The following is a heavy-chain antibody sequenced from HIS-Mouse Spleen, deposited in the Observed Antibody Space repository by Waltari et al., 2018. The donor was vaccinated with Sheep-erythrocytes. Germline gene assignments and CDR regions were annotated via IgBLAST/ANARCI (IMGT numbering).Heavy chain of an antibody. V-gene: IGHV4-59*08. CDR2: IYYSGST. CDR1: GGSISSYY. J-gene: IGHJ4*02. D-gene: IGHD1-26*01. Sequence: QVQLQESGPGLVKPSETLSLTCTVSGGSISSYYWSWVRQPPGQGLEWIGYIYYSGSTNYSPSLRSRVTISVDTSKNQFSRKLSSVTAADTAVYYCARLELGQFDYWGQGTLVTVSS. CDR3: ARLELGQFDY.